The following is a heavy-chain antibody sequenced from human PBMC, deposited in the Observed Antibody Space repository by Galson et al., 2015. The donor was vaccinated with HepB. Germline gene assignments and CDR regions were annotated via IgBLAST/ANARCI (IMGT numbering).Heavy chain of an antibody. Sequence: SLRLSCAASGFTFSSYAMHWVRQAPGKGLEYVSAISSNGGSTYYANSVKGRFTISRDNSKNTLYLQMGSLRAEDMAVYYCARAKIRYYYDSSGYYYPDAFDIWGQGTMVTVSS. CDR3: ARAKIRYYYDSSGYYYPDAFDI. J-gene: IGHJ3*02. D-gene: IGHD3-22*01. CDR1: GFTFSSYA. V-gene: IGHV3-64*01. CDR2: ISSNGGST.